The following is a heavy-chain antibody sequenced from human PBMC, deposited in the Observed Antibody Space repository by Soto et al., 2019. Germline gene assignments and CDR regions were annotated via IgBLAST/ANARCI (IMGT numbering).Heavy chain of an antibody. CDR3: ARRGGMGATVFDP. CDR2: IYYSGST. CDR1: GGSISSSSYY. J-gene: IGHJ5*02. V-gene: IGHV4-39*01. Sequence: SETLSLTCTVSGGSISSSSYYWGWIRQPPGKGLEWIGSIYYSGSTYYNPSLKSRVTISVDTSKNQFSLKLSSVTAADTAVYYCARRGGMGATVFDPWGQGTLVTVSS. D-gene: IGHD1-26*01.